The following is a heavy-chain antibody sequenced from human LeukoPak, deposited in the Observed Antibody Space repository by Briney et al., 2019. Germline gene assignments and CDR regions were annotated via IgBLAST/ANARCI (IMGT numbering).Heavy chain of an antibody. D-gene: IGHD6-13*01. V-gene: IGHV4-30-4*01. Sequence: PSETLSLTCTVSGGSISSGGYYWSWIRQPPGRGLEWIGYIYYSGSTYYNPSLKSRVTISVDTSKNQFSLKLSSVTAADTAVYYCARFSIIAAASFDYWGPGTLVTVSS. J-gene: IGHJ4*02. CDR2: IYYSGST. CDR3: ARFSIIAAASFDY. CDR1: GGSISSGGYY.